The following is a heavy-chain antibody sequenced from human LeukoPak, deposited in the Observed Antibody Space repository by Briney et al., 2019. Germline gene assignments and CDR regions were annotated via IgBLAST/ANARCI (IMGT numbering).Heavy chain of an antibody. CDR2: MNPNSGNT. CDR3: ASGRRVQLWPNEMYYFDY. V-gene: IGHV1-8*01. CDR1: GYTFTSYD. D-gene: IGHD5-18*01. J-gene: IGHJ4*02. Sequence: ASVKVSCKASGYTFTSYDINWVRQATGQGLEWMGWMNPNSGNTGYAQKFQGRVTMTRNTSISTAYMELSSLRSEDTAVYYCASGRRVQLWPNEMYYFDYWGQGTLVTVSS.